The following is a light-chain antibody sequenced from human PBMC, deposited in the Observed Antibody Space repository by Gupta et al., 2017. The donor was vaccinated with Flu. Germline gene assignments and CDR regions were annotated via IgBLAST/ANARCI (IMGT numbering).Light chain of an antibody. Sequence: SLVLTQPHSVSVAPGRTASITCGGNNIGRRSLHWYQQKPGRAPVPVVFDDSARPSGIPERFSGSHSGNTATLTISRVEAGDEAEYYCQVWDSSSDHLVFGGGTKLTVL. J-gene: IGLJ3*02. CDR3: QVWDSSSDHLV. CDR2: DDS. V-gene: IGLV3-21*02. CDR1: NIGRRS.